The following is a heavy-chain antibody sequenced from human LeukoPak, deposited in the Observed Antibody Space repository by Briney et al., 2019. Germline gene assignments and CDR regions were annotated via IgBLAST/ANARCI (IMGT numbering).Heavy chain of an antibody. V-gene: IGHV4-59*11. J-gene: IGHJ1*01. CDR1: GGSISGHY. Sequence: SETLSLTCTVSGGSISGHYWSWIRQPPGKGLEWIGYIYYSGSTNYNPSLKSRVTISVDTSKNQFSLKLSSVTAADTAVYYCARERGDGYNDAEYLQHWGQGTLVTVS. D-gene: IGHD5-24*01. CDR3: ARERGDGYNDAEYLQH. CDR2: IYYSGST.